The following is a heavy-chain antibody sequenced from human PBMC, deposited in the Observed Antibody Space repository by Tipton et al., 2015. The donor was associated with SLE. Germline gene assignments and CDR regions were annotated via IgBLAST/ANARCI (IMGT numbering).Heavy chain of an antibody. D-gene: IGHD6-19*01. Sequence: QVQLVQSGAEVKKPGASVKVSCKASGYTFTSYGINWVRQATGQGLEWMGWMNPNSGNTGYAQKFQGRVTMTRNTSISTAYMELSSLRSEDTAVYYCARRAVAGTERSFDYWGQGTLVTVSS. V-gene: IGHV1-8*02. CDR2: MNPNSGNT. CDR1: GYTFTSYG. CDR3: ARRAVAGTERSFDY. J-gene: IGHJ4*02.